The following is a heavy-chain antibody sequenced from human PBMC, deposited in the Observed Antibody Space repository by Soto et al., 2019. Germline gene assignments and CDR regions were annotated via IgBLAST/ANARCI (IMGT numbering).Heavy chain of an antibody. Sequence: ASVKVSCKASGYTFTSYYMHWVRQAPGQGLEWMGIINPSGGSTSYAQKFQGRVTMTRDTSTSTVYMELSSLRSEDTAVYYCAREIIIVVVPAAILGLDVWGQGTTVTVSS. J-gene: IGHJ6*02. V-gene: IGHV1-46*01. CDR3: AREIIIVVVPAAILGLDV. D-gene: IGHD2-2*01. CDR1: GYTFTSYY. CDR2: INPSGGST.